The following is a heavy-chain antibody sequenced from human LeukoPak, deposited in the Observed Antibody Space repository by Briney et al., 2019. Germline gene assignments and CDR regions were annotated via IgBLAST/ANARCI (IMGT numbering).Heavy chain of an antibody. J-gene: IGHJ4*02. CDR1: GYTFTSYG. V-gene: IGHV1-69*13. CDR2: IIPIFGTA. CDR3: ARERDGYNHGVFDY. Sequence: GASVKVSCKASGYTFTSYGISWVRQAPGQGLEWMGGIIPIFGTANYAQKFQGRVTITADESTSTAYMELSSLRSEDTAVYYCARERDGYNHGVFDYWGQGTLVTVSS. D-gene: IGHD5-24*01.